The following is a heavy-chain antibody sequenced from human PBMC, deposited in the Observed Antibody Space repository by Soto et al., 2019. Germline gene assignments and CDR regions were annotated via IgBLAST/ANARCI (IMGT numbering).Heavy chain of an antibody. CDR1: GGTFSSYA. CDR3: AGVRGRKWLVGWYFDY. V-gene: IGHV1-69*13. J-gene: IGHJ4*02. CDR2: IIPIFGTA. D-gene: IGHD6-19*01. Sequence: SVKVSCKASGGTFSSYAISWVRQAPGQGLEWMGGIIPIFGTANYAQKFQGRVTITADESTSTAYMELSSLRSEDTAVYYCAGVRGRKWLVGWYFDYWGQGTLVTVSS.